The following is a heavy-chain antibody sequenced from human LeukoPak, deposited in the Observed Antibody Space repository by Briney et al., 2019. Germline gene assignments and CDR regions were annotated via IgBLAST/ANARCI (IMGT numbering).Heavy chain of an antibody. CDR2: IYTSGST. CDR1: GGSISSYY. CDR3: ARSHQWFGAGYMDV. D-gene: IGHD3-10*01. Sequence: SETLSLTCTVSGGSISSYYWSWIRQPAGKGLEWIASIYTSGSTNYNPSLKSRVTMSVDTSKNQFSLKRSSVTAADTAVYYCARSHQWFGAGYMDVWGKGTTVTVSS. V-gene: IGHV4-4*07. J-gene: IGHJ6*03.